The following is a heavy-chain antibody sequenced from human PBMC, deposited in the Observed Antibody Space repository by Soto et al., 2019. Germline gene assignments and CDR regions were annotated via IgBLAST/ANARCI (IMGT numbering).Heavy chain of an antibody. D-gene: IGHD3-22*01. Sequence: EVQLVESGGGLIQPGGSLRLSCAASGFTVSSNYMSWVRQAPGKGLEWVSVIYSGGSTYYADSVKGRFTISRDNSNNTPYLQMNRLRAEDTAVYYCARDRVESGYPEYFQHWGQGTLVTVSS. CDR2: IYSGGST. J-gene: IGHJ1*01. CDR1: GFTVSSNY. V-gene: IGHV3-53*01. CDR3: ARDRVESGYPEYFQH.